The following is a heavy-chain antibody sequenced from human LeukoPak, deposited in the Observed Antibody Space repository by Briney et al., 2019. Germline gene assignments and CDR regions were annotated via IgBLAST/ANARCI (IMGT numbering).Heavy chain of an antibody. CDR1: GFTFSSYW. CDR3: ARDFGRYQLLFSFEFDY. D-gene: IGHD2-2*01. V-gene: IGHV3-7*01. Sequence: GGSLRLSCAASGFTFSSYWMSWVRQAPGKGLEWVANIKQDGSEKYYVDSVKGRFTISRDNAKNSLYLRMNSLRAEDTAVYYCARDFGRYQLLFSFEFDYWGQGTLVTVSS. CDR2: IKQDGSEK. J-gene: IGHJ4*02.